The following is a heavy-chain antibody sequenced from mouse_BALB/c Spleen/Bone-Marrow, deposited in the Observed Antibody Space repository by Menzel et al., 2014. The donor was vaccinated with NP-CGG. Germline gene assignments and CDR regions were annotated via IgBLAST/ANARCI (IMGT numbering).Heavy chain of an antibody. D-gene: IGHD1-2*01. V-gene: IGHV5-12-1*01. J-gene: IGHJ1*01. CDR1: GFAFSSYD. CDR3: ARQGYGYVDFDV. Sequence: EVMLVESGGGLVKPGGSLKLSCAASGFAFSSYDMSWVRQTPEKRLEWVAYISSSGGSSYYPDTVKGRFTVSRDNAKNTLYLQMSSLKSEDTAMYYCARQGYGYVDFDVWGAGTTVTVSS. CDR2: ISSSGGSS.